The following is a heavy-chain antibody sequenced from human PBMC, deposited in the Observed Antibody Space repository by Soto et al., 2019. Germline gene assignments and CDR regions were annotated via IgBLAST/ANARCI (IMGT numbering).Heavy chain of an antibody. V-gene: IGHV1-2*02. Sequence: GASVKVSCKGAGYTFTGYYMHWVRQAPGQGLEWMGWINPNSGGTNYAQKFQGRVTMTRDTSISTAYMELSRLRSDDTAVYYCARSPLYYDFWSGFDYWGQGTLVTVSS. J-gene: IGHJ4*02. CDR3: ARSPLYYDFWSGFDY. D-gene: IGHD3-3*01. CDR1: GYTFTGYY. CDR2: INPNSGGT.